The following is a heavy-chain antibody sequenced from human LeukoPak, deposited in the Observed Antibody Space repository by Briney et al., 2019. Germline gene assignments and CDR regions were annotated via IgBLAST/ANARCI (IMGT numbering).Heavy chain of an antibody. CDR1: GGSISSYY. Sequence: SKTLSLTCTVSGGSISSYYWSWIRQPPGKGLEWIGYIYYSGSTNYNPSLKSRVTISVDTSKNQFSLKLSSVTAADTAVYYCARGQTAAIPWAFDIWGQGTMVTVSS. D-gene: IGHD2-21*02. CDR3: ARGQTAAIPWAFDI. CDR2: IYYSGST. V-gene: IGHV4-59*01. J-gene: IGHJ3*02.